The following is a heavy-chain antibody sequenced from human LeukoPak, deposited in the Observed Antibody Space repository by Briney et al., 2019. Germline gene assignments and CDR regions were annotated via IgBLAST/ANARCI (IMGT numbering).Heavy chain of an antibody. CDR1: GFTFSSYS. CDR3: AKDLLRKEYFFDY. Sequence: GGSLRLSCAASGFTFSSYSMNWVRQAPGKGLEWVSSISSSSSYIYYADSVKGRFTISRDNAMNSLNLQMNSLRAEDTAVYYCAKDLLRKEYFFDYWGQGTLVTVSS. D-gene: IGHD3-10*01. J-gene: IGHJ4*02. CDR2: ISSSSSYI. V-gene: IGHV3-21*01.